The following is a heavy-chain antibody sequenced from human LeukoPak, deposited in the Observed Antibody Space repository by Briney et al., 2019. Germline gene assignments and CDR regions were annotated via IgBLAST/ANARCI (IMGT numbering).Heavy chain of an antibody. CDR2: TYPGNSDT. CDR3: ARGRVEMATIRLESDY. V-gene: IGHV5-51*01. Sequence: GESLKISCKHSGYDFTNYWIAWVRQMPGKGLQWMGITYPGNSDTRYSPSFQGQVTISADKSFSTAYLQWSSLKAPDTAIYYCARGRVEMATIRLESDYWGQGTLVTVSS. J-gene: IGHJ4*02. D-gene: IGHD5-24*01. CDR1: GYDFTNYW.